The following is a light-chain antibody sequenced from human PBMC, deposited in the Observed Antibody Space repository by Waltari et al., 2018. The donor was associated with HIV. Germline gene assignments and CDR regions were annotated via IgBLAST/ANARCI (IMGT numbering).Light chain of an antibody. J-gene: IGLJ2*01. V-gene: IGLV2-23*02. CDR3: CSYAGSPTFVI. CDR1: SRAIGSYHL. Sequence: QSALTQPASVSGSLGQSITISFTGTSRAIGSYHLVSLYQQYPGKAPKVIIYDVNKWPSGVSHRFSGFKAANTASLTISGLQAEDEADYYCCSYAGSPTFVIFGGGTKVTVL. CDR2: DVN.